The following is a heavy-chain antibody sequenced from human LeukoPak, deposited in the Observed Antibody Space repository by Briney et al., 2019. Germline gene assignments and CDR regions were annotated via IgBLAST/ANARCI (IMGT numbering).Heavy chain of an antibody. CDR2: ISSSGSII. D-gene: IGHD4-17*01. Sequence: GRSLRLSCAASGFTSSSYSMTSVPQAPGKGLEWVSYISSSGSIIYYADSVKGRFTISKDNAKNSLYLQMNSLRDEDTAVYYCARDPSSYGDPRDAFDFWGQGTMVTVSS. CDR1: GFTSSSYS. CDR3: ARDPSSYGDPRDAFDF. J-gene: IGHJ3*01. V-gene: IGHV3-48*02.